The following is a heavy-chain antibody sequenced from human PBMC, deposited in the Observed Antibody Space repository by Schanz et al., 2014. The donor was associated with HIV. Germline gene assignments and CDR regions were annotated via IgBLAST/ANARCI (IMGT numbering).Heavy chain of an antibody. D-gene: IGHD2-15*01. V-gene: IGHV1-46*01. CDR1: GYTFTGYY. CDR3: ARGRFCSGGSCYHDY. Sequence: QVHLVQSGAEVKKPGASVKVSCKASGYTFTGYYVHWVRQAPGQGLEWMGIINPSGGRASYAEKFQGRLTMTRDTSTSTVYMELNSLRSDDTAVYYCARGRFCSGGSCYHDYWGQGTLVTVSS. CDR2: INPSGGRA. J-gene: IGHJ4*02.